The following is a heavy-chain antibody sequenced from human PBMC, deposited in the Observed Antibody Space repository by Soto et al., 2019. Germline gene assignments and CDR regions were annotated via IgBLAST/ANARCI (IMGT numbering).Heavy chain of an antibody. CDR2: IYYSGST. Sequence: QLRLQESGPGLVKPSETLSLTCTVSGGSIRSSTYYWGWIRQPPGKGLEWIGSIYYSGSTHYNPSLXXXXXXXXXXXXXXXXXXXXXXXXXXXXXXXXXXXXXXXXXXXXLDYWGQGTLVTVSS. CDR1: GGSIRSSTYY. V-gene: IGHV4-39*01. CDR3: XXXXXXXXXXXXLDY. J-gene: IGHJ4*02.